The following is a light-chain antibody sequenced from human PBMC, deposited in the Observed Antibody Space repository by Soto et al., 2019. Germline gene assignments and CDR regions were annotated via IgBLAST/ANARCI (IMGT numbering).Light chain of an antibody. CDR2: AAS. CDR3: QQSYSTVT. Sequence: DIQMTQSPSSLSASVGDRVTITCRASQSISSYLNWYQQKPGKAPKLLIYAASSLQSGVPSRFSGSGSGTDFTLTISSLQPEDFATYYCQQSYSTVTFGPGTKVDI. CDR1: QSISSY. J-gene: IGKJ3*01. V-gene: IGKV1-39*01.